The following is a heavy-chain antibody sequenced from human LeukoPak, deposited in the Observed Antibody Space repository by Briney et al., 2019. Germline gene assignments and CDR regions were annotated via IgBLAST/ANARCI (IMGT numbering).Heavy chain of an antibody. CDR1: GGSISSSSYY. CDR3: ARFDSNYWYYFDY. V-gene: IGHV4-39*07. J-gene: IGHJ4*02. D-gene: IGHD6-13*01. CDR2: IHYSGST. Sequence: PSETLSLTCTVSGGSISSSSYYWGWIRQPPGKGLEWIGSIHYSGSTYYNPSLKSRVTISVDTSKNQFSLKLSSVTAADTAVYYCARFDSNYWYYFDYWGQGTLVTVSS.